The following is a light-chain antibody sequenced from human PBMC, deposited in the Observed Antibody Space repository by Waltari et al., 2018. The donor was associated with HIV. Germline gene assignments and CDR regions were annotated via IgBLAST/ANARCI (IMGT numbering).Light chain of an antibody. J-gene: IGKJ1*01. CDR1: QNVRAF. Sequence: DIRLTQSPPTLSASAGDRVAITCRAGQNVRAFLAWYQQKPGKPPKLLIFQASILEGGVPSRFSGSVSGSDFTLTINGLQSDDFATYYCHQYASFSGTFGQGTKVEL. V-gene: IGKV1-5*03. CDR2: QAS. CDR3: HQYASFSGT.